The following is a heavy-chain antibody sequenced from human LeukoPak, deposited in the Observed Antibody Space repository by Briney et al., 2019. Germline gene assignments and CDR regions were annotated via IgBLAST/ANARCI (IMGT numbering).Heavy chain of an antibody. J-gene: IGHJ1*01. CDR2: ISGSGDFT. Sequence: HTGGSLRLSCAASELTFSSYSMSWVRQAPGQGLEWVAGISGSGDFTNYADSVKGRFTISRDNSKNTLYLQMNSLRAEDTAVYYCAKDYNSAWPGAEYFQHWGLGTLVTVSS. V-gene: IGHV3-23*01. CDR3: AKDYNSAWPGAEYFQH. D-gene: IGHD3-22*01. CDR1: ELTFSSYS.